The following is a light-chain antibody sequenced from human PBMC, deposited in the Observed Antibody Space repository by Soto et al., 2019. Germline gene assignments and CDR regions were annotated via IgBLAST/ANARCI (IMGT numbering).Light chain of an antibody. CDR1: SSDVGGYIY. Sequence: QPVLTQPASVSGSPGQSITISCTGTSSDVGGYIYVSWYQQHPGKAPKLIIYEVSNRPSGVSNRFSGSKSGNTASLTISGLQAEDEADYYCSSYSSSSTLYVFGTGTKVTVL. J-gene: IGLJ1*01. CDR3: SSYSSSSTLYV. V-gene: IGLV2-14*01. CDR2: EVS.